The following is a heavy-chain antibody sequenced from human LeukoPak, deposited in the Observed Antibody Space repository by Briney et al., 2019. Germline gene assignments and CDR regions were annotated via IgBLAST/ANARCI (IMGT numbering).Heavy chain of an antibody. V-gene: IGHV1-58*02. Sequence: ASVKVSCKASGVTFTSSAMQWVRQARGQRLEWIGWIVVGSGNTNYAQKFQERVTITRDMSTSTAYMELSSLRSEDTAVYYCAASRYYYDSSGYGSARAFDIWGQGTMVTVSS. CDR3: AASRYYYDSSGYGSARAFDI. D-gene: IGHD3-22*01. CDR2: IVVGSGNT. J-gene: IGHJ3*02. CDR1: GVTFTSSA.